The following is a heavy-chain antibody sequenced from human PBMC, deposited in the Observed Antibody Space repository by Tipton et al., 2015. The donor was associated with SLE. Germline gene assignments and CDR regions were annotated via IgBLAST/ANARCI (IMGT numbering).Heavy chain of an antibody. Sequence: QLVQSGAEVKKPGASVKVSCKASGYTFTSYCITWVRQAPGQGLEWMGWISGYNGNTNYAQKLQGRVTMTTDTSTSIAYMELRSLRSDDTAVYYCARLGDWDFYYYMDVWGKGTTVTVSS. J-gene: IGHJ6*03. CDR3: ARLGDWDFYYYMDV. CDR2: ISGYNGNT. D-gene: IGHD3-16*01. V-gene: IGHV1-18*01. CDR1: GYTFTSYC.